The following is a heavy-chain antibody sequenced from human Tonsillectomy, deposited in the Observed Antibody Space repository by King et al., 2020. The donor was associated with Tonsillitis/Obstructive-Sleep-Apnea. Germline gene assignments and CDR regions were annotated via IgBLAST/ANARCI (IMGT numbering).Heavy chain of an antibody. CDR2: ISTTGTTI. Sequence: VQLVESGGDLVQPGGSLRLSCAASGFSFRNYEMNWVRQAPGKGPEWVSYISTTGTTIYYADSVKGRFTISRDNAKNSLYLQMNSLRTEDTAVYYCARDLWIPGLFPGAFDIWGQGTTVTVS. CDR1: GFSFRNYE. CDR3: ARDLWIPGLFPGAFDI. J-gene: IGHJ3*02. D-gene: IGHD1-1*01. V-gene: IGHV3-48*03.